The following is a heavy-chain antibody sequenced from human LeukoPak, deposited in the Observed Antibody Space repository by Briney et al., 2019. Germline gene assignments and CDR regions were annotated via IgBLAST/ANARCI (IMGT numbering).Heavy chain of an antibody. CDR2: VSYSGST. D-gene: IGHD2-15*01. V-gene: IGHV4-59*01. J-gene: IGHJ4*02. CDR3: ARTVDPNSFDY. CDR1: GGSISSNY. Sequence: SETLSLTCTVSGGSISSNYWSWIRQPPGKGLEWIGYVSYSGSTNYNPSLKSRVTISVDTSKNQFSLKLSSVTAADTAVYYCARTVDPNSFDYWGQGTLVTVSS.